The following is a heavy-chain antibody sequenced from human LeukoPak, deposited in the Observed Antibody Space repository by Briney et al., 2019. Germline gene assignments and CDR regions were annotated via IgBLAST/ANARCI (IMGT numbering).Heavy chain of an antibody. D-gene: IGHD3-10*01. Sequence: SETLSLTCTVSGGSISSYYWSWIRQPPGKGLEWIGYIYYSGSTNYNPSPKSRVTISVDTPKNQFSLKLSSVTAADTAVYYCARGGITMVRGEIWFDPWGQGTLVTVSS. CDR2: IYYSGST. V-gene: IGHV4-59*01. J-gene: IGHJ5*02. CDR3: ARGGITMVRGEIWFDP. CDR1: GGSISSYY.